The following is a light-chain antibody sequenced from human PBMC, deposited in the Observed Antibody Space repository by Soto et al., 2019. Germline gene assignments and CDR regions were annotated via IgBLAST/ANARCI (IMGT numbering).Light chain of an antibody. J-gene: IGKJ3*01. CDR1: QSVSSN. Sequence: EIVLTQSPGTLSLSPGERATLSCRASQSVSSNLAWYQQKPGQAPRLIIHGASRRATDIPDRFSGSGSGADFTLTINTLEPEDFAAYYCQQYGSSPFSFGPGTKVGIK. V-gene: IGKV3-20*01. CDR2: GAS. CDR3: QQYGSSPFS.